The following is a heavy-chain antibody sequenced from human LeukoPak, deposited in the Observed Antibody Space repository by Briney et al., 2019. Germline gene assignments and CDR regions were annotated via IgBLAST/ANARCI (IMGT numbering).Heavy chain of an antibody. J-gene: IGHJ4*02. D-gene: IGHD1-14*01. CDR1: GSRFTSYW. Sequence: GASLKISCKASGSRFTSYWIGWVRQLPGKGLEWMGIIYPGDSDTSYSPSFQGQVIISADKSITTAYLQWSSLEASDTAMSYCARGGVDNRCVDYWGQGSLVTVYS. V-gene: IGHV5-51*01. CDR2: IYPGDSDT. CDR3: ARGGVDNRCVDY.